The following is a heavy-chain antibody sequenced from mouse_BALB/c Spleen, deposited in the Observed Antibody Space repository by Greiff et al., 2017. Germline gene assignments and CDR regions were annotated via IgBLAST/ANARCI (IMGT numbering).Heavy chain of an antibody. V-gene: IGHV1-14*01. Sequence: EVQLQQSGPELVKPGASVKMSCKASGYTFTSYVMHWVKQKPGQGLEWIGYINPYNDGTKYNEKFKGKAALTSDKSSSTAYMELSSLTSEDSAVYYCARKAYYRYDGGGAMDYWGQGTSVTVSS. J-gene: IGHJ4*01. CDR1: GYTFTSYV. CDR3: ARKAYYRYDGGGAMDY. D-gene: IGHD2-14*01. CDR2: INPYNDGT.